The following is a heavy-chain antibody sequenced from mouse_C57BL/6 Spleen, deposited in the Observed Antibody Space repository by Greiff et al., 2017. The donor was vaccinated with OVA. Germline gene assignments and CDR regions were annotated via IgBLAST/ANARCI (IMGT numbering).Heavy chain of an antibody. CDR2: INPSNGGT. J-gene: IGHJ2*01. V-gene: IGHV1-53*01. Sequence: QVQLQQPGTELVKPGASVKLSCKASGYTFTSYWMHWVKQRPGQGLEWIGNINPSNGGTNYNEKFKSKATLTVDKSSSTAYMQLSSLTTEDSAVDYCARHYYGSRYYFDYWGQGTTLTVSS. CDR3: ARHYYGSRYYFDY. D-gene: IGHD1-1*01. CDR1: GYTFTSYW.